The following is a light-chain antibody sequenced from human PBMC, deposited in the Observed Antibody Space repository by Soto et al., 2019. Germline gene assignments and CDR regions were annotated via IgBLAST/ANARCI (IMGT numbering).Light chain of an antibody. J-gene: IGKJ1*01. CDR3: QKYNSAPAWT. Sequence: DTPMSQSPSSLSTSVGDRVTVTCRARQSISSYLNWYQQKPGKAPKLLIYAASSLQSGVPSRFSGSGSGTDFTLTISSLQPEDVATYYCQKYNSAPAWTFGQGTKVDI. CDR2: AAS. V-gene: IGKV1-39*01. CDR1: QSISSY.